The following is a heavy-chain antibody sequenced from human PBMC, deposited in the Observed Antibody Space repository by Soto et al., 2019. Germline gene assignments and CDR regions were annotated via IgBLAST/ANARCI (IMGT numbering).Heavy chain of an antibody. CDR3: ARSQRLFRWFGP. J-gene: IGHJ5*02. V-gene: IGHV4-34*01. CDR1: GGSFSGHF. CDR2: INQGGRA. Sequence: QEHLQQWGAGLLKPTETLSLTCAVYGGSFSGHFWSWIRQSPGKGLEWIGEINQGGRANCNPSLKSRVTVSLHPSDTPFSLNLTSVTAAAAALYYWARSQRLFRWFGPRGQGTPVTVSS.